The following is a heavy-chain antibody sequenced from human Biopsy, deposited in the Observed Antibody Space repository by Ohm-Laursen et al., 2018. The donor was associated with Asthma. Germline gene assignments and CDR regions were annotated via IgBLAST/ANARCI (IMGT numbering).Heavy chain of an antibody. J-gene: IGHJ5*02. CDR3: ALSQDSGFDDHSPSWFDP. V-gene: IGHV2-5*02. CDR2: IYWDDYN. Sequence: TQTLTLTCSFSGFLLRTPGVGVGWIRQSPGKALEWLALIYWDDYNLFRPSLKRRLTITKDPAKNQVVPTMTKMDPVDSVTYYCALSQDSGFDDHSPSWFDPWGQGTLVTVSS. D-gene: IGHD3-9*01. CDR1: GFLLRTPGVG.